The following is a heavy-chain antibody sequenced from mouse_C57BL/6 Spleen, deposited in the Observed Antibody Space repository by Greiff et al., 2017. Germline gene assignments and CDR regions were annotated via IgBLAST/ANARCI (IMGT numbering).Heavy chain of an antibody. D-gene: IGHD1-1*01. CDR3: ARSGYYGSSYEGWYFDV. CDR2: IDPNSGGT. CDR1: GYTFTSYW. Sequence: QVHVKQSGAELVKPGASVKLSCKASGYTFTSYWMHWVKQRPGRGLEWIGRIDPNSGGTKYNEKFKSKATLTVDKPSSTAYMQLSSLTSEDSAVYYCARSGYYGSSYEGWYFDVWGTGTTVTVSS. J-gene: IGHJ1*03. V-gene: IGHV1-72*01.